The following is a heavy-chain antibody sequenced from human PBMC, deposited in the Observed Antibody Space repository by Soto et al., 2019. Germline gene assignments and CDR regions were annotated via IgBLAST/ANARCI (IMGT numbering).Heavy chain of an antibody. J-gene: IGHJ4*02. CDR3: ATRDTSRFY. V-gene: IGHV4-4*02. D-gene: IGHD6-13*01. CDR2: SHQSGNT. CDR1: GVSISSHDW. Sequence: QVQLQESGPGLVKPSGTLSLTCAVSGVSISSHDWWTWVRQPPGKGLGWIGESHQSGNTNYNSSLESRVTISVDKSKNQFSLNLSSVTVADTAVYYCATRDTSRFYWGQGTLVTVSS.